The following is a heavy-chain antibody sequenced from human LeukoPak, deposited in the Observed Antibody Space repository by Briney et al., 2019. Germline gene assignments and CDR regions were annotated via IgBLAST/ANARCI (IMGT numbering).Heavy chain of an antibody. V-gene: IGHV3-21*01. CDR1: GFTVSSNY. CDR2: ISGGSSFT. D-gene: IGHD6-19*01. Sequence: PGGSLRLSCAASGFTVSSNYMSWVRQAPGKGLEWVSYISGGSSFTYYVDSVKGRFTISRDNAKNSLYLQMNSLRAEDTAVYYCTRQPERSSGLYSDAFDIWGQGTMVTVSS. CDR3: TRQPERSSGLYSDAFDI. J-gene: IGHJ3*02.